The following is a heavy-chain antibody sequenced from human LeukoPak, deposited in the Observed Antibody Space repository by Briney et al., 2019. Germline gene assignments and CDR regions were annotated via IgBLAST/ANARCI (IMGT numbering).Heavy chain of an antibody. V-gene: IGHV3-7*01. D-gene: IGHD3-10*01. CDR2: IKEDGSQE. CDR3: AKGGAPFAESAY. CDR1: GFTLSSYW. J-gene: IGHJ4*02. Sequence: GRSLRLSCAASGFTLSSYWMSWVRQAPGKGLEWVANIKEDGSQEYYVDSVRGRFTISRDNARNSAYLQMNSPRAEDTAVYYCAKGGAPFAESAYWGQGTLVTVSS.